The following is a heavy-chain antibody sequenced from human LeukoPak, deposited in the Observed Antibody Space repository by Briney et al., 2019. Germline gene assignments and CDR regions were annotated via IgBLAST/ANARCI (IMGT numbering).Heavy chain of an antibody. Sequence: GGSLRLSCAASGFTFSSYSMNWVRQAPGKGLEWVSSISSSSSYIYYADSVKGRFTISRDNATNSLYLQMNSLRAEDTAVYYCAREGCSSTSCYFGTYYFYYWGQGTLVTVSS. CDR1: GFTFSSYS. J-gene: IGHJ4*02. D-gene: IGHD2-2*01. V-gene: IGHV3-21*01. CDR3: AREGCSSTSCYFGTYYFYY. CDR2: ISSSSSYI.